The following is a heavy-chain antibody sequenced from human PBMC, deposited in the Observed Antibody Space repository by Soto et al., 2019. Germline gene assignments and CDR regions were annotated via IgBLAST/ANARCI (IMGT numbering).Heavy chain of an antibody. CDR2: IYYSGSN. V-gene: IGHV4-59*01. CDR3: ARRYGATFDY. CDR1: GGSISSYY. J-gene: IGHJ4*02. D-gene: IGHD1-26*01. Sequence: QVQLQESVPGLVKPSETLSLTCTVSGGSISSYYWSWIRQPPGGGLEWIWHIYYSGSNNYHPSLKSRVILSVDPSKNQCSLKLSSVTAADTAVYSCARRYGATFDYWGQGTLVTVSS.